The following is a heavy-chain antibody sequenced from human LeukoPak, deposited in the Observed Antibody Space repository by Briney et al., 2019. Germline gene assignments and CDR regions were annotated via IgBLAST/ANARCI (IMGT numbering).Heavy chain of an antibody. CDR2: IKQDGSEK. Sequence: PGRSLRLSCTTSGFTFGDYAVSWVRQAPGKGLEWVANIKQDGSEKYYVDSVKGRFTISRDNAKNSLYLQMNSLRAEDTAVYYAVTDNFDYWGQGTLVTVSS. CDR1: GFTFGDYA. J-gene: IGHJ4*02. CDR3: VTDNFDY. D-gene: IGHD3-9*01. V-gene: IGHV3-7*01.